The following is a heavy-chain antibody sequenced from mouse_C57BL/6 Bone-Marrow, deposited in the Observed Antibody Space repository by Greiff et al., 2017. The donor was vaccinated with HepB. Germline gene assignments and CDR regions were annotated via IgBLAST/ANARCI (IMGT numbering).Heavy chain of an antibody. J-gene: IGHJ4*01. CDR2: IDPNSGGT. Sequence: QVQLQQPGAELVKPGASVKLSCKASGYTFTSYWMHWVKQRPGRGLEWIGRIDPNSGGTKYNEKFKSKATLTVDKPSSTAYLQLSSLTSEDSAVYYYARWRRYYDNDHYAMDYWGQGTSVTVSS. D-gene: IGHD2-4*01. CDR1: GYTFTSYW. CDR3: ARWRRYYDNDHYAMDY. V-gene: IGHV1-72*01.